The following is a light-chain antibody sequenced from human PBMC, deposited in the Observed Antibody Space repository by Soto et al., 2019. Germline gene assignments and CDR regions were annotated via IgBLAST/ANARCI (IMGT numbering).Light chain of an antibody. CDR1: QSLVYSDGNTY. V-gene: IGKV2-24*01. Sequence: VLTQTPLSSPVTLGQPASISCRSSQSLVYSDGNTYLSWLQQRPGQPPRLLIYQVSNRFSGVPDRFSGSGAGTDFTLKISRVEAEDVGVYSCIQFSLLPRTFGQGAKVEI. J-gene: IGKJ1*01. CDR3: IQFSLLPRT. CDR2: QVS.